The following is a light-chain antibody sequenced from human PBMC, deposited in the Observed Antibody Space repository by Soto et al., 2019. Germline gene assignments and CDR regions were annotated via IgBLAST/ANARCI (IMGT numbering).Light chain of an antibody. CDR2: GAS. V-gene: IGKV3-15*01. CDR3: QQYNDWXT. J-gene: IGKJ1*01. CDR1: QSVSSN. Sequence: EIVMTQSPSTLSVSPGERATLSCRASQSVSSNLAWYQQKPGQAPRLLIYGASTRATGIPARFSGSGSGTDFTLTISSLQSEDFAVYYCQQYNDWXTFGQGTKVDIK.